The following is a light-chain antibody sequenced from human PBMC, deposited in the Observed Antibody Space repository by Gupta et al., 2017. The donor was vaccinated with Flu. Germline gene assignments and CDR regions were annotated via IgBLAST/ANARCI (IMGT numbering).Light chain of an antibody. CDR1: QSLLHGNGYNY. CDR3: RQPLQTPLT. CDR2: LGS. V-gene: IGKV2-28*01. J-gene: IGKJ4*01. Sequence: DIVLTQSPLSLPVIPGEPASISCRSSQSLLHGNGYNYLDWYLQKPGQSPQLLIYLGSNRASGVPDRFSGSGSGTDFTLKISRVEAEDVGVYYCRQPLQTPLTFGGGTKVEIK.